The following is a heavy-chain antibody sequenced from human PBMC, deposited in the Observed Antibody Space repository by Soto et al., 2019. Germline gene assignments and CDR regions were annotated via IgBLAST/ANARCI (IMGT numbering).Heavy chain of an antibody. V-gene: IGHV4-4*02. CDR2: IYHSGSS. J-gene: IGHJ4*02. Sequence: QVQLQESGPGLVKPSGTLSLTCAVSSDSVSSSYWWSWVRQPPGKGLEWSGEIYHSGSSHYNPSLKPRVTIAMDKSKNQFSLKLNSVTAADTAVYYCARGGDYRFDYWGQGILVTVSS. CDR3: ARGGDYRFDY. D-gene: IGHD4-17*01. CDR1: SDSVSSSYW.